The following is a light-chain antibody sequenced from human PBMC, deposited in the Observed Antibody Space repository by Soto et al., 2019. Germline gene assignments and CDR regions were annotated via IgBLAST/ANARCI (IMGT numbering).Light chain of an antibody. CDR3: SSYTSRSTLGV. Sequence: QSALTQPASVSGLLGQRTTISGTGTNGDIGGYNYVSWYQQHPGKPPKLMIYDVSNRPSGVSYRFSGSKSGNTASLTISGLQAEDEADYYCSSYTSRSTLGVFGGGTKLTVL. V-gene: IGLV2-14*03. CDR1: NGDIGGYNY. CDR2: DVS. J-gene: IGLJ2*01.